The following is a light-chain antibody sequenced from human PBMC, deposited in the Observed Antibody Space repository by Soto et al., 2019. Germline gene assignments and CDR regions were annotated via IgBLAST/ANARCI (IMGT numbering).Light chain of an antibody. CDR3: QHYNSYSEA. Sequence: DLDRTQTARTRAASVKDRDTITCRASQSISSWLAWYQQKPGKAPKLLIYKASTLKSGVPSRFSGSGSGTEFPLTISSLQPDDFATYYCQHYNSYSEAFGQGTKVDIK. V-gene: IGKV1-5*03. CDR1: QSISSW. CDR2: KAS. J-gene: IGKJ1*01.